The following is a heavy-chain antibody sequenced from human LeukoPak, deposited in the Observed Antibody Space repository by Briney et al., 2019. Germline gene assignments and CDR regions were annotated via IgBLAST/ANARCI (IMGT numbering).Heavy chain of an antibody. D-gene: IGHD2-2*01. V-gene: IGHV3-30*18. J-gene: IGHJ6*03. CDR2: ISYDGSNK. Sequence: GGSLRLSCAASGFTFSSYGMHWVRQAPGKGLEWVAVISYDGSNKYYADSVKGRFTISRDNSKNTLYLQMNSLRAEDTAVYYCAKDWAYCSSTSCYFRNYYYYMDVWGKGTTVTVSS. CDR1: GFTFSSYG. CDR3: AKDWAYCSSTSCYFRNYYYYMDV.